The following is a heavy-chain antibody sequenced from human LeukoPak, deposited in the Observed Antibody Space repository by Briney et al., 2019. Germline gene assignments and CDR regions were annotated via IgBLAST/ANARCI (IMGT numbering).Heavy chain of an antibody. CDR3: ARGRLGPDY. V-gene: IGHV4-61*08. CDR1: GGSITSGGYY. D-gene: IGHD3-22*01. CDR2: IYYSGST. Sequence: SETLSLTCTVSGGSITSGGYYWSWIRQPPGKGLEWIGYIYYSGSTNYNPSLKSRVTISVDTSKNQFSLKLSSVTAADTAVYYCARGRLGPDYWGQGTLVTVSS. J-gene: IGHJ4*02.